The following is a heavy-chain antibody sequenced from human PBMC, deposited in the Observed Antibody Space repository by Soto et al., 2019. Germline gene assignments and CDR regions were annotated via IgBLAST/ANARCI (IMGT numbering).Heavy chain of an antibody. CDR1: GGSFSGYY. D-gene: IGHD4-17*01. J-gene: IGHJ6*02. CDR3: ASVRPTVTYLSYYYYGMDV. CDR2: INHSGST. Sequence: ETLSLTCAVYGGSFSGYYWSWIRQPPGKGLEWIGEINHSGSTNYNPSLKSRVTISVDTSKNQFSLKLSSVTAADTAVYYCASVRPTVTYLSYYYYGMDVWGQGTTVTVSS. V-gene: IGHV4-34*01.